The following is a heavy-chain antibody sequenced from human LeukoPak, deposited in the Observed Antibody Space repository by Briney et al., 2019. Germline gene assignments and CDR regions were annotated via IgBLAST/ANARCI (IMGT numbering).Heavy chain of an antibody. D-gene: IGHD2-15*01. CDR2: IKQDGSET. V-gene: IGHV3-7*01. J-gene: IGHJ4*02. Sequence: PGGSLRLSCEASVLTLSNFWMTWLRPAPGKGLEWVANIKQDGSETYYLDSVRGRFTISRNNAKNSMYLQMNSLKAEDTAVYYCVGCSGGTCSDFDYWGRGTLVTVSS. CDR3: VGCSGGTCSDFDY. CDR1: VLTLSNFW.